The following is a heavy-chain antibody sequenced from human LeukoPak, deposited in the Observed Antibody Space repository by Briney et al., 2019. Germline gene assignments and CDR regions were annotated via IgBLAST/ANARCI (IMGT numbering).Heavy chain of an antibody. CDR1: GGTFSSYA. CDR2: IIPIFGTA. Sequence: SVKVSCKASGGTFSSYAISWVRQAPGQGLEWMGRIIPIFGTANYAQKFQGRVTITTDESTSTAYMELSSLRSEDTAVYYCARDQDDSSGYYWEVAFDIWGPGTMVTVSS. J-gene: IGHJ3*02. V-gene: IGHV1-69*05. D-gene: IGHD3-22*01. CDR3: ARDQDDSSGYYWEVAFDI.